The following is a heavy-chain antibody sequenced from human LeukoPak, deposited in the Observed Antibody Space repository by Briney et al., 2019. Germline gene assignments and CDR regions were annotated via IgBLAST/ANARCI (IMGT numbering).Heavy chain of an antibody. J-gene: IGHJ4*02. Sequence: ASVKVSCKASGYTFTSYGISWLRQAPGQGLEWVGWISAYNGNTNYAQKLQGRVTMTTDTSTSAAYMELRSLRSDDTAVYYCARPTHGTGSYYFDYWGQGTLVTVSS. CDR2: ISAYNGNT. CDR3: ARPTHGTGSYYFDY. V-gene: IGHV1-18*01. D-gene: IGHD3-10*01. CDR1: GYTFTSYG.